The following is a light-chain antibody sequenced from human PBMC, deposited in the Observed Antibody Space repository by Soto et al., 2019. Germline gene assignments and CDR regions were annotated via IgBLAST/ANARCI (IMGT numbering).Light chain of an antibody. J-gene: IGKJ5*01. CDR3: QQFNNYPQT. CDR2: DAS. CDR1: QGISSA. V-gene: IGKV1D-13*01. Sequence: AIQLTQSPSSLSAPVGDRVTITCRASQGISSALAWYQQKPGKAPKLLIYDASSLESGVPSRFSGSGSGTDFTLTISSLQPEDFATYYCQQFNNYPQTFGQGTRLEIK.